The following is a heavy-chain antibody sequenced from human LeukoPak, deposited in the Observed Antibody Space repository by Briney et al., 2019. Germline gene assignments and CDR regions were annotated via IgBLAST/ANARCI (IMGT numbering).Heavy chain of an antibody. CDR1: GYSINSGYY. V-gene: IGHV4-38-2*02. Sequence: SETLSLTCTVSGYSINSGYYWAWIRQPPGKGLEWIGSVFHSGSSYYNPSLKSRVIISVDTSKNQFSLILSSGTAADTAVYYCARVSGLRFFDSWGQGTLVTVSS. CDR3: ARVSGLRFFDS. CDR2: VFHSGSS. D-gene: IGHD3-3*01. J-gene: IGHJ4*02.